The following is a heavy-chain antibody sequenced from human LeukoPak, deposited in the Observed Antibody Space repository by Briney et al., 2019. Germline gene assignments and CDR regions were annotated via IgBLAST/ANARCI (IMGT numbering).Heavy chain of an antibody. D-gene: IGHD3-10*01. Sequence: PGGSLTLSCAASGFSFSSYAMSWVRQTPGKGLDWVSAVSGSGTDTFYDNSVKGRFTISRDNSKNTLYLQMNDLRAEDTAIYYCAKRKFYGSGSVFVSHAFDFWGQETMVTVSS. CDR2: VSGSGTDT. CDR1: GFSFSSYA. CDR3: AKRKFYGSGSVFVSHAFDF. V-gene: IGHV3-23*01. J-gene: IGHJ3*01.